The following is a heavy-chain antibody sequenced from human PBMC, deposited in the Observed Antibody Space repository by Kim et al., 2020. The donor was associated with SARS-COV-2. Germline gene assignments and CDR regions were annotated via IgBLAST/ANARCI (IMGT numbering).Heavy chain of an antibody. CDR2: IYYSGST. J-gene: IGHJ4*02. D-gene: IGHD5-12*01. CDR1: GGSISSYY. V-gene: IGHV4-59*01. Sequence: SETLSLTCTVSGGSISSYYWSWIRQPPGKGLEWIGYIYYSGSTNYNPSLKSRVTISVDTSKNQFSLKLSSVTAADTAVYYCASGYNGYSHFDYWGQGTLVTVSS. CDR3: ASGYNGYSHFDY.